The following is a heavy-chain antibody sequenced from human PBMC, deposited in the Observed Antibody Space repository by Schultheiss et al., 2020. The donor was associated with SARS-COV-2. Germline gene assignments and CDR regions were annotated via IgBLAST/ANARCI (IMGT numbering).Heavy chain of an antibody. D-gene: IGHD2-2*01. CDR3: ARRGIVVVPADLRNWFDP. V-gene: IGHV4-59*08. CDR2: IYYSGST. CDR1: GGSISSYY. J-gene: IGHJ5*02. Sequence: SETLSLTCTVSGGSISSYYWSWIRQPPGKGLEWIGYIYYSGSTYYNPSLKSRVTISVDTSKNQFSLKLSSVTAADTAVYYCARRGIVVVPADLRNWFDPWGQGTLVTVSS.